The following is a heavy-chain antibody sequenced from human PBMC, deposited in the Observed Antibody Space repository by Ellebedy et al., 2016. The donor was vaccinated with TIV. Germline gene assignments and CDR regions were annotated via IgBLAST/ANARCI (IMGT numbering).Heavy chain of an antibody. Sequence: GESLKISCEASGFTFTSYWMYWVRQAPGKGLEWVATVKQDGTEKFYVDSVKGRFTISRDNAKKSLYLQMSSLRAEETAVYYCVRKADISGWHPLDPWGQGTLVTVSS. CDR2: VKQDGTEK. CDR1: GFTFTSYW. CDR3: VRKADISGWHPLDP. D-gene: IGHD6-19*01. J-gene: IGHJ5*02. V-gene: IGHV3-7*01.